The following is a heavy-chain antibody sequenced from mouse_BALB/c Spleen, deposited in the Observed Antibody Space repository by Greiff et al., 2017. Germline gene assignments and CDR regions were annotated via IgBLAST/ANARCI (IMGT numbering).Heavy chain of an antibody. V-gene: IGHV1S81*02. J-gene: IGHJ4*01. CDR2: INPSNGGT. D-gene: IGHD3-1*01. CDR3: TRSGPLAMDY. Sequence: QVQLKESGAELVKPGASVKLSCKASGYTFTSYYMYWVKQRPGQGLEWIGEINPSNGGTNFNEKFKSKATLTVDKSSSTAYMQLSSLTSEDSAVYYCTRSGPLAMDYWGQGTSVTVSS. CDR1: GYTFTSYY.